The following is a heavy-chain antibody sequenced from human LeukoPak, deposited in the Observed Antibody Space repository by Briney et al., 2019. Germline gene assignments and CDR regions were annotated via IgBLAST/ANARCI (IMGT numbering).Heavy chain of an antibody. J-gene: IGHJ4*02. CDR2: ISGSGGST. Sequence: GGSLRLSCAASGFTFSSYAMSWVRQAPGKGLEWVSGISGSGGSTYYADSVKGRFTISRDNSKNTLYLQMNSLRAEDTAVYYCAKADHVATTSPDYWGQGTLVTVSS. CDR3: AKADHVATTSPDY. D-gene: IGHD5-12*01. CDR1: GFTFSSYA. V-gene: IGHV3-23*01.